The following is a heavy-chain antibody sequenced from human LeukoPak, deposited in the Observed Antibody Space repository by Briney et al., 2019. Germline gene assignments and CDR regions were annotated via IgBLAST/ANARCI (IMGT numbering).Heavy chain of an antibody. CDR1: GFTFSNFA. Sequence: GGSLRLSCVASGFTFSNFAMTWVRQAPGEGLEWVSGISGSGTRTYYADSVRGRFTISRDNSKNTLYLQMNSLRAEDTAVYYCARDPSEWSSYYGMDVWGQGTTVTVSS. D-gene: IGHD3-3*01. J-gene: IGHJ6*02. V-gene: IGHV3-23*01. CDR2: ISGSGTRT. CDR3: ARDPSEWSSYYGMDV.